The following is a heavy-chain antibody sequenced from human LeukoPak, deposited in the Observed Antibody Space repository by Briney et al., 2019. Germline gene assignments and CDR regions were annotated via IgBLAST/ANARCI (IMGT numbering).Heavy chain of an antibody. V-gene: IGHV3-64D*06. Sequence: GGSLRLSCSASGFIFNKYAMYWVRQAPGKGLEYVSAISSNGGSTYYADSVKGRFTISRDNSKNTLCLQMSSLRAEDTAVFYCVKRGNDYYDSSGNFDFDFWGQGTLVTVSS. D-gene: IGHD3-22*01. CDR3: VKRGNDYYDSSGNFDFDF. J-gene: IGHJ4*02. CDR1: GFIFNKYA. CDR2: ISSNGGST.